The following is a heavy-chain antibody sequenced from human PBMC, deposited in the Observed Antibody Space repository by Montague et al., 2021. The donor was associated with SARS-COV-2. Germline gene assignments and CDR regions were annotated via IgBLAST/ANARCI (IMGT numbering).Heavy chain of an antibody. V-gene: IGHV2-5*01. CDR1: GFSLISDGVG. CDR2: IFWNDDK. Sequence: PALVKPTQTLTLTCTFSGFSLISDGVGVGWIRQPPGKALEWLALIFWNDDKRYNSSLKNRLTVTKDTSKNQVVPTMTNMDPLDTGTYYCAHSPLFSSLGDFDSWGQGTLVTVAS. CDR3: AHSPLFSSLGDFDS. J-gene: IGHJ4*02. D-gene: IGHD7-27*01.